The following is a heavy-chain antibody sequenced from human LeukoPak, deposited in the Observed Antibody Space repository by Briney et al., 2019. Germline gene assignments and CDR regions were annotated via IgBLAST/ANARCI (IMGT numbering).Heavy chain of an antibody. CDR1: GGTFSSYA. J-gene: IGHJ2*01. V-gene: IGHV1-69*13. CDR3: ARVSGDGPVPIFNWYFDL. Sequence: GASVKVSFKASGGTFSSYAISWVRQAPGQGLEWMGGIIPIFGTANYAQKFQGRVTITADESTSTAYMELSSLRSEDTAVYYCARVSGDGPVPIFNWYFDLWGRGTLVTVSS. CDR2: IIPIFGTA. D-gene: IGHD5-24*01.